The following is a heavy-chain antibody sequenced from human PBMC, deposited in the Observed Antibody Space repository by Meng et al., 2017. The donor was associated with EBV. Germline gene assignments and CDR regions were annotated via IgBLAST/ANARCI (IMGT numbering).Heavy chain of an antibody. CDR2: ISGSGGST. CDR1: GFTFSSYA. Sequence: ELQLLGSGGGLVQPGGSLRLSVAASGFTFSSYAMSWVRQAPGKGLEWVSAISGSGGSTYYADSVKGRFTISRDNSKNTLYLQMNSLRAEDTAVYYCAKDLAGGIAVDYWGQGTLVTVSS. J-gene: IGHJ4*02. D-gene: IGHD6-13*01. CDR3: AKDLAGGIAVDY. V-gene: IGHV3-23*01.